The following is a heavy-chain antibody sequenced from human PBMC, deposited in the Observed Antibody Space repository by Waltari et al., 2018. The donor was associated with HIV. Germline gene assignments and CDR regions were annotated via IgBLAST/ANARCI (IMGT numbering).Heavy chain of an antibody. D-gene: IGHD4-17*01. Sequence: QVQLQESGPGLVKPSDTLSLTCAVSGYSISSGYYWGWIRQPPGKGLEWIGSIYHSGSTDDNPSLKSRVTISVDTSKNQFSLKLSSVTAADTAVYYCARDPLDYARPFDYWGQGTLVTVSS. CDR2: IYHSGST. CDR3: ARDPLDYARPFDY. V-gene: IGHV4-38-2*02. J-gene: IGHJ4*02. CDR1: GYSISSGYY.